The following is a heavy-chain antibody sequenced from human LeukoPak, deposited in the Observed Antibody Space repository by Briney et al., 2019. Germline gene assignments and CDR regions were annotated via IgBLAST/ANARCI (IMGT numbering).Heavy chain of an antibody. CDR1: GGSINSHY. CDR3: VRRDTGWNYFDY. Sequence: PSETLSLTCAVSGGSINSHYWGWIRQPPGKGLQWIGDIYYTGKINYNPSLKSRVTITLDTSKDHLSLNLTSVLAADTAIYYCVRRDTGWNYFDYWGQGTLVTVPS. CDR2: IYYTGKI. J-gene: IGHJ4*02. V-gene: IGHV4-59*08. D-gene: IGHD6-19*01.